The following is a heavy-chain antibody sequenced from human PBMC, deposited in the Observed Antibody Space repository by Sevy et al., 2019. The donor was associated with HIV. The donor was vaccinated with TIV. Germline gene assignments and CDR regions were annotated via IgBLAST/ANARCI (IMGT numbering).Heavy chain of an antibody. J-gene: IGHJ6*02. Sequence: GESLKISCAASGFTFSSYGMHWVRQAPGKGLEWVAAISYDGSNKYYADSVKGRFTISRDNSKNTLYLQMNSLRAEDTAVYYCAKDYAILLWFREDYYGMDVWGQGTTVTVSS. D-gene: IGHD3-10*01. CDR3: AKDYAILLWFREDYYGMDV. CDR1: GFTFSSYG. V-gene: IGHV3-30*18. CDR2: ISYDGSNK.